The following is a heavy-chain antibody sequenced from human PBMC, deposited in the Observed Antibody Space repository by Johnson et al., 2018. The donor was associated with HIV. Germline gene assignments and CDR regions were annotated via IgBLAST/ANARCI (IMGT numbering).Heavy chain of an antibody. V-gene: IGHV3-66*02. CDR3: AVTVHSSGWYGGDDAFDI. CDR1: GFTFDDYG. Sequence: MQLVESGGGSVQPRGSLRLSCTASGFTFDDYGLRWVRQVPGKWLEWVSVIYSGGSTYYADSVKGRFTISKDNSKNTLYLQMNSLRAEDTALYSCAVTVHSSGWYGGDDAFDIWGQGTMVTVSS. D-gene: IGHD6-19*01. CDR2: IYSGGST. J-gene: IGHJ3*02.